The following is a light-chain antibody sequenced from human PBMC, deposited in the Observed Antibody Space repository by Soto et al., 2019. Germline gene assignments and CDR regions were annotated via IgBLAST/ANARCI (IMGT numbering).Light chain of an antibody. CDR1: QDIRSY. CDR3: QQYGSSPRT. Sequence: AIPMTQSPSSLSASVGDRVTITCRASQDIRSYLGWYQQKPGKAPKLLIFAASNLHSGVPSRFSGSGSGTDFTLTISRLEPEDFAVYYCQQYGSSPRTFGQGTKVEIK. V-gene: IGKV1-6*01. J-gene: IGKJ1*01. CDR2: AAS.